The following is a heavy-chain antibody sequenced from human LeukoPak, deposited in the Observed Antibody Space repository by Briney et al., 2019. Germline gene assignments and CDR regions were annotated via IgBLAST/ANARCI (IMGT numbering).Heavy chain of an antibody. CDR2: INSDGSDT. D-gene: IGHD4-17*01. CDR1: GLTFRNYW. J-gene: IGHJ4*02. Sequence: PGGSLRLSCAASGLTFRNYWMNWVRQAPGKGLVWVSRINSDGSDTTYADSVKGRFTISRDNAKNTLYLQMNSLRVEDTAVYYCARSSAVTTLSLTYWGLGTLVTVSS. V-gene: IGHV3-74*01. CDR3: ARSSAVTTLSLTY.